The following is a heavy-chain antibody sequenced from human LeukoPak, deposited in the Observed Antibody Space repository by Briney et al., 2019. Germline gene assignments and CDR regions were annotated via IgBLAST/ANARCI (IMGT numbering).Heavy chain of an antibody. V-gene: IGHV4-61*01. CDR1: GGSVSSNIYY. Sequence: SETLSLTCTVSGGSVSSNIYYWNWLRQPPGKGLEWIVYIYYSGSTNYNPSLKSRVTISVDTTKNQFSLKLTSLTAADTAVYYCAREDSSGYLGYWGQGSLVTVSS. J-gene: IGHJ4*02. CDR2: IYYSGST. CDR3: AREDSSGYLGY. D-gene: IGHD3-22*01.